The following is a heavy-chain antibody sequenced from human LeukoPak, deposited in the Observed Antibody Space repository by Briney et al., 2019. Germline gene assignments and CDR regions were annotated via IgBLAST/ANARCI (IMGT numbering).Heavy chain of an antibody. Sequence: ALVKVSCKVSGYTLTELSMHWVRQAPGKGLEWMGGFDPEDGETIYAQKFQGRVTMTEDTSTDTAYMELSSLRSEDTAVYYCATGNSSSSPEDYWGQGTLVTVSS. D-gene: IGHD6-6*01. V-gene: IGHV1-24*01. CDR1: GYTLTELS. J-gene: IGHJ4*02. CDR2: FDPEDGET. CDR3: ATGNSSSSPEDY.